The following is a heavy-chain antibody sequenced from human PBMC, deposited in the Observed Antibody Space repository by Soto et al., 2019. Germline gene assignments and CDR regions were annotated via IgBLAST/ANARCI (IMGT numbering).Heavy chain of an antibody. CDR2: IYYSGST. Sequence: PSETLSLTCTVSGGSISSYYWSWIRQPPGKGLEWIGYIYYSGSTNYNPSLKSRVTISVDTSKNQFSLKLSSVTAADTAVYYCAREGISYVYGDRGHGKLVTVSS. J-gene: IGHJ4*01. CDR1: GGSISSYY. CDR3: AREGISYVYGD. D-gene: IGHD5-18*01. V-gene: IGHV4-59*01.